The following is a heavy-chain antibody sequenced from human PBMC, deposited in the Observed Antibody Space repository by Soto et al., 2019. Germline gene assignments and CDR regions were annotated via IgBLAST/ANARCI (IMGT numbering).Heavy chain of an antibody. CDR2: YSGDGVRA. CDR3: AKDHGDFVGVLGGERATRRIKGRLNNALDF. J-gene: IGHJ6*02. Sequence: PVGSLRLPLGRSGFTFSSYVINWVPQAPGKGLEWVSSYSGDGVRAFYGDAMRGRVTISRDKALNTVHLLMINLKVEDTAIYYYAKDHGDFVGVLGGERATRRIKGRLNNALDFWGPGTTVTVSS. CDR1: GFTFSSYV. V-gene: IGHV3-23*01. D-gene: IGHD3-3*02.